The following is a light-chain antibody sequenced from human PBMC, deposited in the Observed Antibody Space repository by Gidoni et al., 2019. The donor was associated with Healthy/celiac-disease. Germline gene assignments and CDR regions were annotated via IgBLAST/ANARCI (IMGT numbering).Light chain of an antibody. CDR3: QQYYSTPYT. V-gene: IGKV4-1*01. CDR2: WAS. CDR1: QCVLYSSNNKSY. J-gene: IGKJ2*01. Sequence: DIVLTHSPYSLAVSLSERATINCKASQCVLYSSNNKSYLAWYQQKPGQPPKLLIYWASTRESGVPDRFSGSGSGTDFTLTISSLQAEDVAVYYCQQYYSTPYTFGQGTKLEIK.